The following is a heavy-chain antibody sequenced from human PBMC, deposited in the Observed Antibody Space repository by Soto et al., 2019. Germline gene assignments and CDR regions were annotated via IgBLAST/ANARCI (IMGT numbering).Heavy chain of an antibody. J-gene: IGHJ3*02. Sequence: VRLACADSKLTVKGYTIPRVLRAPGNGLEWVAVISYDGSNKYYADSVKGRFTISRDNSKNTLYLQMNSLRAEDTAVYYCARESVVWGAFDIWGQRPMVTVS. D-gene: IGHD2-15*01. CDR1: KLTVKGYT. V-gene: IGHV3-30-3*01. CDR3: ARESVVWGAFDI. CDR2: ISYDGSNK.